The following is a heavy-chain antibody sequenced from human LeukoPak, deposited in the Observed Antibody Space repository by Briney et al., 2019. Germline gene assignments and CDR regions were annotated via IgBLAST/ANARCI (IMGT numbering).Heavy chain of an antibody. CDR3: ARYSGYGGAEYFQH. D-gene: IGHD5-12*01. V-gene: IGHV3-7*03. Sequence: GGSLRLSCAASGFTFSSYWMSWVRQAPGKGLEWVANIKQDGSDKCYVDSVKGRFAISRDNAKNLLYLQMNSLRAEDTAVYYCARYSGYGGAEYFQHWGQGTLVTVSS. J-gene: IGHJ1*01. CDR2: IKQDGSDK. CDR1: GFTFSSYW.